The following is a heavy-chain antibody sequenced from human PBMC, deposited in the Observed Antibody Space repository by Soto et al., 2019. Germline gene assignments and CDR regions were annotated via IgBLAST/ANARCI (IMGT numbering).Heavy chain of an antibody. Sequence: PSETLSLTCTVSGGSISSGDYYWSWIRQPPGKGLEWIGYIYYSGSTYYNPSLKSRVTISVDTSKNQFSLKLSSVTAADTAVYYCAREIYCSSTSCNNWFDPWGQGTLVTVSS. CDR2: IYYSGST. CDR1: GGSISSGDYY. V-gene: IGHV4-30-4*01. D-gene: IGHD2-2*01. J-gene: IGHJ5*02. CDR3: AREIYCSSTSCNNWFDP.